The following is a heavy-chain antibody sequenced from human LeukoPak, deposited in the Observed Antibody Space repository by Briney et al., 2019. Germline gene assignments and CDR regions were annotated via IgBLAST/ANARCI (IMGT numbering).Heavy chain of an antibody. D-gene: IGHD6-13*01. Sequence: PGGSLRLSCAASGFTFSSYAMSWVRQAPGKGLEWVSAIRGSGGSTYYADSVKGRFTISRDDSKNTLYLQMNSLRAEDTAVYYCAKQTPYSSSWYRGAFDIWGQGTMVTVSS. V-gene: IGHV3-23*01. CDR2: IRGSGGST. CDR3: AKQTPYSSSWYRGAFDI. J-gene: IGHJ3*02. CDR1: GFTFSSYA.